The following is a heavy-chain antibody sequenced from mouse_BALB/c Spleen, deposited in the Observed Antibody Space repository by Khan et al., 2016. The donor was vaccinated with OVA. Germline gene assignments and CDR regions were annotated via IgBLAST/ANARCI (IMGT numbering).Heavy chain of an antibody. CDR3: ARAVCYGAVFAY. Sequence: QVQLKESGPGLVAPSQTLSITCTVSGFSLTSYGVHWVRQPPGKGLEWLGVIWAGGSTNRNSALMSRLSISQDNSKNQVCLKMIRLQTDDAAMYYCARAVCYGAVFAYWGQGTLVTVSA. CDR1: GFSLTSYG. J-gene: IGHJ3*01. D-gene: IGHD1-1*01. CDR2: IWAGGST. V-gene: IGHV2-9*02.